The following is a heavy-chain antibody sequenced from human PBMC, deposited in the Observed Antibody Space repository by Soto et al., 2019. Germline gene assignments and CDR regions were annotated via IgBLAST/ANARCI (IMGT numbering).Heavy chain of an antibody. J-gene: IGHJ4*02. CDR1: GFTFSSYA. V-gene: IGHV4-31*02. D-gene: IGHD3-10*01. CDR3: ARVRGKYFDY. Sequence: LRLSCAASGFTFSSYAMSWVRQHPGKGLEWIGYIYYSGSTYYNPSLKSRVTISVDTSKNQFSLKLSSVTAADTAVYYCARVRGKYFDYWGQGTLVTVSS. CDR2: IYYSGST.